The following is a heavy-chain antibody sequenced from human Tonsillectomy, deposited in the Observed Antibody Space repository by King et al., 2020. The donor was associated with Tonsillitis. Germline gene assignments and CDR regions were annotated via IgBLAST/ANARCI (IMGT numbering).Heavy chain of an antibody. J-gene: IGHJ4*02. CDR3: ARAFCGGDCWLTY. CDR2: MNPNSGDT. Sequence: VQLVQSGAEVKKPGASVKVSCKASGYTFTTYDIYWVRQATGQGLEWMGWMNPNSGDTGYAQKFQGRVTMTRNTSINTAYMELSSLRSEDTAVYYCARAFCGGDCWLTYWGQGTLVTVSS. CDR1: GYTFTTYD. D-gene: IGHD2-21*01. V-gene: IGHV1-8*01.